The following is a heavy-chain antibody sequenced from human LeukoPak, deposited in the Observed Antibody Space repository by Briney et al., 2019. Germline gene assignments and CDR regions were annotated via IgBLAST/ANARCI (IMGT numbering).Heavy chain of an antibody. V-gene: IGHV1-69*13. D-gene: IGHD2-2*01. CDR1: GGTFSSYA. CDR3: ADLVYCSSSSCYEPFNQT. CDR2: IIPIFGTA. Sequence: SVKVSCKASGGTFSSYAISWVRQAPGQGLEWMGGIIPIFGTANYAQKFQGRVTITADDSTSTAYMELSSLRSEDTAVYYCADLVYCSSSSCYEPFNQTWGQGTLVTVSP. J-gene: IGHJ4*02.